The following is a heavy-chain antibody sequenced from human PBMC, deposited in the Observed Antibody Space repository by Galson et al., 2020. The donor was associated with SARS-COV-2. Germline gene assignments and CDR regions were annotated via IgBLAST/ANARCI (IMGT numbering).Heavy chain of an antibody. CDR3: ARGGYCSSTSCYAMLGWFDP. Sequence: KISCKASGGTFSSYAISWVRQAPGQGLEWMGGIIPIFGTANYAQKFQGRVTITADESTSTAYMELSSLRSEDTAVYYCARGGYCSSTSCYAMLGWFDPWGQGTLVTVSS. V-gene: IGHV1-69*01. CDR2: IIPIFGTA. J-gene: IGHJ5*02. CDR1: GGTFSSYA. D-gene: IGHD2-2*01.